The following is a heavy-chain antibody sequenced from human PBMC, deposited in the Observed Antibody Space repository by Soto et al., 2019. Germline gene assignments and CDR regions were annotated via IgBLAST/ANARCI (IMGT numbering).Heavy chain of an antibody. Sequence: ESGGGPVKPGGSLRLSCAASGFTFSSYSMNWVRQAPGKGLEWVSSISSSSSYIYYADSVKGRFTISRDNAKNSLYLQMNSLRAEDTAVYYCARDTDIVVVPAASTGMDVWGQGTTVTVSS. J-gene: IGHJ6*02. CDR3: ARDTDIVVVPAASTGMDV. CDR1: GFTFSSYS. V-gene: IGHV3-21*01. D-gene: IGHD2-2*01. CDR2: ISSSSSYI.